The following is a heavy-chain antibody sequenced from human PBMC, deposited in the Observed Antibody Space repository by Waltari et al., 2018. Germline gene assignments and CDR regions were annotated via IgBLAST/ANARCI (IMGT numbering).Heavy chain of an antibody. CDR2: IYPSGST. J-gene: IGHJ4*02. D-gene: IGHD3-10*01. Sequence: QVQLQESGPGLVKPSQTLSLTCTVSGGSISSGIYYWSWTRQPAGKGLEWIGRIYPSGSTNYNPSLKSRVTISVDTSTNQFSLKLSSVTAADTAVYYCARVAYYGSGSFFYFDYWGQGTLVTVSS. CDR1: GGSISSGIYY. V-gene: IGHV4-61*02. CDR3: ARVAYYGSGSFFYFDY.